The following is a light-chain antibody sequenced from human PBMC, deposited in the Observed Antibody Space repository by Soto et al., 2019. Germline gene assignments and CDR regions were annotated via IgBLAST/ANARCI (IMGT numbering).Light chain of an antibody. Sequence: EIILTQSPGTLSLSPGERATLSCRASQSVSSSFLAWYQQKPGQAPRLLIYGASIRATGIPHRFSGSGSGTDFTLTISRLEPEDFAVYYCHQYSSSPPWTFGQGTKVEIK. V-gene: IGKV3-20*01. CDR1: QSVSSSF. CDR3: HQYSSSPPWT. CDR2: GAS. J-gene: IGKJ1*01.